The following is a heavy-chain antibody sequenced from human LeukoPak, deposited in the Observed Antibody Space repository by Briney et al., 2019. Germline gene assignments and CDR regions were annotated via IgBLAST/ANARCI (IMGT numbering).Heavy chain of an antibody. V-gene: IGHV1-18*01. D-gene: IGHD4-11*01. Sequence: ASVKVSCKTSGYKFKNYGISWARQAPGQGLEWMGWVRADNGKTDYTQKFQDRVTMTADTSTNTAYMELRSLRSDDTAVYYCARDRSNSDFWGQGTLVTVS. J-gene: IGHJ4*02. CDR3: ARDRSNSDF. CDR2: VRADNGKT. CDR1: GYKFKNYG.